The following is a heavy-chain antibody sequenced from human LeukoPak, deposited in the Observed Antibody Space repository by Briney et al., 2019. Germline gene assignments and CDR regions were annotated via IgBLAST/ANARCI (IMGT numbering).Heavy chain of an antibody. CDR3: AKVRRYYDSSGYSDY. Sequence: GGSLRLSCAASGFTFSSYAMSWVRQAPGKGLEWVSAISGSGGSTYYADSVKGRFTISRDNSKNTLYLQMNSLRAEDTAVYYCAKVRRYYDSSGYSDYWGQGTLVTVSS. CDR1: GFTFSSYA. V-gene: IGHV3-23*01. J-gene: IGHJ4*02. CDR2: ISGSGGST. D-gene: IGHD3-22*01.